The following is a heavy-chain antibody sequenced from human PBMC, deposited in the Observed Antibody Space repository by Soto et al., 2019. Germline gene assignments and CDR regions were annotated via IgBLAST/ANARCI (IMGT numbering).Heavy chain of an antibody. CDR2: VSYDGSNK. Sequence: QVQLVESGGGVVQPGASLTLSCEASGFTFRNYGMHWVRQAPGKGLEWVAVVSYDGSNKLYAGSVKGRFTISRDNSKNTLFLQINSLSDEDTAVYFCAKDQKITALSDFDSWGQGTLVTVSS. V-gene: IGHV3-30*18. D-gene: IGHD3-16*01. CDR3: AKDQKITALSDFDS. J-gene: IGHJ4*02. CDR1: GFTFRNYG.